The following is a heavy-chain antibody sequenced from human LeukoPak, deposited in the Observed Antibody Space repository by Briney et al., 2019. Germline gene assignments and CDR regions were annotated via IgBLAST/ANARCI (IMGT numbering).Heavy chain of an antibody. CDR1: GFSFSSYG. J-gene: IGHJ5*01. CDR2: ISYDGSNK. V-gene: IGHV3-30*03. CDR3: ASGGIQLWFDY. Sequence: GRSLRLSCAASGFSFSSYGMHWVRQAPGKGLEWVAVISYDGSNKYYADSVKGRFTISRDNSKNTLYPQMNSLRAEDTAVYYCASGGIQLWFDYWGQGTLVTVSS. D-gene: IGHD5-18*01.